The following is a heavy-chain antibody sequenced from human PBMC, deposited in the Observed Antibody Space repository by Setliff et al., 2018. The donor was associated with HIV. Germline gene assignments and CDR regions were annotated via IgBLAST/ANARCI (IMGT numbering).Heavy chain of an antibody. CDR3: ARIETGFLEWLTTYYYYYMDV. D-gene: IGHD3-3*01. J-gene: IGHJ6*03. V-gene: IGHV3-21*01. CDR2: ISSSSSYI. Sequence: GGSLRLSCAASGFTFSSYSMNWVRQAPGKGLEWVSSISSSSSYIYYADSVKGRFTISRDNAKNSLYLQMNSLRAEDTAVYYCARIETGFLEWLTTYYYYYMDVWGKGTTVTVS. CDR1: GFTFSSYS.